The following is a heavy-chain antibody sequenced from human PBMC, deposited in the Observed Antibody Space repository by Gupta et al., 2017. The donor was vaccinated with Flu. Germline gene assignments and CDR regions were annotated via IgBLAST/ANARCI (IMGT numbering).Heavy chain of an antibody. CDR3: AKATGMATTWAFDI. Sequence: SGSGVSTYYADSVKGRFTISRDNSKNTLYLQMNSLRAEDTAVYYCAKATGMATTWAFDIWGQGTMVTVSS. CDR2: SGSGVST. V-gene: IGHV3-23*01. D-gene: IGHD5-12*01. J-gene: IGHJ3*02.